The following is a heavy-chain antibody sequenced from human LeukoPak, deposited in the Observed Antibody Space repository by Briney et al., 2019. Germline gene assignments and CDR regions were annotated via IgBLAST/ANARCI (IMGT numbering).Heavy chain of an antibody. V-gene: IGHV3-48*01. Sequence: GGSLTPSCAASGFTFSDYSMNWVHQAPGKGLEWISYIEIDSGNTNYADNVKGRFTIYGDKAKNSLYLQMNSLRVEDTAVYYCARYYKYAFDNGGQGTLVTVSS. CDR3: ARYYKYAFDN. J-gene: IGHJ4*02. D-gene: IGHD5-24*01. CDR2: IEIDSGNT. CDR1: GFTFSDYS.